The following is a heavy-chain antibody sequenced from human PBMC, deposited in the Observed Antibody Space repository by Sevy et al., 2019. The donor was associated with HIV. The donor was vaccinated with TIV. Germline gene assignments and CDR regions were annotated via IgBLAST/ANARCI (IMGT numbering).Heavy chain of an antibody. CDR2: IIPIFGTA. D-gene: IGHD1-20*01. V-gene: IGHV1-69*06. CDR3: ARASINYYYDRDV. Sequence: ASVKVSCKASGGTFSSYAISWVRQAPGQGLEWMGGIIPIFGTAHYAQKFQGRVTITADKSTRTAYMELSSLRSEDTAVYYCARASINYYYDRDVWGKWTTVTVSS. CDR1: GGTFSSYA. J-gene: IGHJ6*03.